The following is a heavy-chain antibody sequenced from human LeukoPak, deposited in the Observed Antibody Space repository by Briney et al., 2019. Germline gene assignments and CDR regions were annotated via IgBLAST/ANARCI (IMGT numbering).Heavy chain of an antibody. CDR1: GFTFSSYN. J-gene: IGHJ5*02. Sequence: PGGSLRLSCAASGFTFSSYNMNWVRQAPGKGLEWVSYISTSSTNIYYADPVKGRFTISRDNAKNSLYLQMNNLRAEDTAVYYFARYYYGRGGHCFDTWGQGTLVTVSS. CDR3: ARYYYGRGGHCFDT. V-gene: IGHV3-21*01. D-gene: IGHD3-10*02. CDR2: ISTSSTNI.